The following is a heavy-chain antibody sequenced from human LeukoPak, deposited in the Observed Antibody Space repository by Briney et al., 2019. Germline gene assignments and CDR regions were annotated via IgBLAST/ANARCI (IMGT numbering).Heavy chain of an antibody. D-gene: IGHD4-11*01. J-gene: IGHJ4*02. CDR2: ISSSSSYI. Sequence: GGSLRLSCAASGFTFSSYSMNWVRQAPGRGLEWVSSISSSSSYIYYADSVKGRFTITRDNAKNSLYLQMNRLRAEDTAVYYCARDPPTVTEFDYWGQGTLVTVSS. CDR1: GFTFSSYS. V-gene: IGHV3-21*01. CDR3: ARDPPTVTEFDY.